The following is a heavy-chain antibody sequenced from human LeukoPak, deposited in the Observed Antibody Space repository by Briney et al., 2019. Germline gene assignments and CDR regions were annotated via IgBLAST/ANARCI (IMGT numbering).Heavy chain of an antibody. V-gene: IGHV4-34*01. CDR1: GGSFSGYY. CDR2: INHSGST. D-gene: IGHD3-3*01. J-gene: IGHJ5*02. CDR3: ARGGKYYDFWSGYNWFDP. Sequence: SETLFLTCAVYGGSFSGYYWSWIRQPPGKGLEWIGEINHSGSTNYNPSLKSRVTISVDTSKNQFSLKLSSVTAADTAVYYRARGGKYYDFWSGYNWFDPWGQGTLVTVSS.